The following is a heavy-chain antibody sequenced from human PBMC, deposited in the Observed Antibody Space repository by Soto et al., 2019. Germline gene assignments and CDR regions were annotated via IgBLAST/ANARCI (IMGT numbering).Heavy chain of an antibody. J-gene: IGHJ6*02. D-gene: IGHD1-26*01. CDR1: GFTFSSYA. CDR3: ARFLGWLAEGYYLYHGLDV. CDR2: ISDSGDTT. V-gene: IGHV3-23*01. Sequence: GGSLRLSCAASGFTFSSYAMTWVRQAPGKGLEWVSGISDSGDTTYYADSVRGRFTISRDNSKNTLYVHMKSLRAEDTAVYYCARFLGWLAEGYYLYHGLDVCGQGTTVTV.